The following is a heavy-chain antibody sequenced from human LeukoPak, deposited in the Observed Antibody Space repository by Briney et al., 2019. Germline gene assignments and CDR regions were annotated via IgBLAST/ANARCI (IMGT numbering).Heavy chain of an antibody. CDR3: AKVAGRILRYFDWLSQHYFDY. CDR2: ISGSGGST. Sequence: GGSLRLSCAASGFTFSSYAMSWVRQAPGKGLEWVSAISGSGGSTYYADSVKGRFTISRDNSKNTLYLQMNSLRAEDTAVYYCAKVAGRILRYFDWLSQHYFDYWGQGTLVTVSS. CDR1: GFTFSSYA. D-gene: IGHD3-9*01. V-gene: IGHV3-23*01. J-gene: IGHJ4*02.